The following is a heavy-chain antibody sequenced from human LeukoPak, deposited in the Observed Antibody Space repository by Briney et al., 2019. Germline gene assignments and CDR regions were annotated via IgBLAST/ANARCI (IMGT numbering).Heavy chain of an antibody. V-gene: IGHV4-39*01. Sequence: SETLSLTCTVSGGSISSSSHYWGWIRQPPGRGLEWIGSIYYSGSTYYNPSLKSRVTISVDTSKNQFSLKLSSVTAADTAVYYCARQAGYDSRGYSSINWFDPWGQGTLVTVSS. CDR1: GGSISSSSHY. J-gene: IGHJ5*02. CDR3: ARQAGYDSRGYSSINWFDP. D-gene: IGHD3-22*01. CDR2: IYYSGST.